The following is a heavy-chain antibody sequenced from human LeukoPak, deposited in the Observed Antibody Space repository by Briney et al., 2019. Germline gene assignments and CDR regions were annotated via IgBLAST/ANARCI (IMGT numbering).Heavy chain of an antibody. Sequence: ASVKVSCKASGYTFTGYYMHWVRQAPGQGLEWMGWINPNSGSTNDAQKSQGRVTMTRDASISTAYMERSRLRSDDTAVYYCARDADCSGGSCYSSQGAPNLALWGQGTLVTVSS. D-gene: IGHD2-15*01. CDR1: GYTFTGYY. J-gene: IGHJ4*02. CDR3: ARDADCSGGSCYSSQGAPNLAL. CDR2: INPNSGST. V-gene: IGHV1-2*02.